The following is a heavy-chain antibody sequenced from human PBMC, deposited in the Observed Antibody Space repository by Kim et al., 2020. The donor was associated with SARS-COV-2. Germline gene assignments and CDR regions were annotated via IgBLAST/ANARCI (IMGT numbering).Heavy chain of an antibody. V-gene: IGHV3-11*01. Sequence: GGSLRLSCAASGFTFSDDYMSWIRQAPGKGLEWVSYISSSGSTKYYAGSVTGRFTISRDNAKKSLYLQMNSLRAEDTAVYYCSRSGAYLPVGVYCGQGTL. CDR1: GFTFSDDY. CDR2: ISSSGSTK. CDR3: SRSGAYLPVGVY. J-gene: IGHJ1*01. D-gene: IGHD3-10*01.